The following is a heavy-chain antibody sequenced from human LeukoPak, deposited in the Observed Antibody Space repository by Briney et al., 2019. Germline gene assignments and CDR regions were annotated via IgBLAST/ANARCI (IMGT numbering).Heavy chain of an antibody. V-gene: IGHV4-34*01. J-gene: IGHJ5*02. D-gene: IGHD3-3*01. Sequence: SETLSLTCAVYGGSFSGYYWSWIRQPPGKGLEWIGEINHSGSTNYNPSLKSRVTISVDTSKNQFSLKLSSVTAADTAVYYCARDGTYYDFWSGYSNWFDPWGQGTLVTVSS. CDR2: INHSGST. CDR3: ARDGTYYDFWSGYSNWFDP. CDR1: GGSFSGYY.